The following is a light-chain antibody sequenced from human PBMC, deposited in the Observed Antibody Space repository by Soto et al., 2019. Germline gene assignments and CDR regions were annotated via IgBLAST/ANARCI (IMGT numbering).Light chain of an antibody. CDR3: QQYGSSSWT. CDR2: GAS. Sequence: EIALTQSPGTLSLSPGERATLSCRASQSVSSSYLAWYQQQPGQAPRLLIYGASSRATGIPDRFSGSGSGTDFTLTISRLEPEDFAVYYCQQYGSSSWTFGQGTKVDIK. J-gene: IGKJ1*01. V-gene: IGKV3-20*01. CDR1: QSVSSSY.